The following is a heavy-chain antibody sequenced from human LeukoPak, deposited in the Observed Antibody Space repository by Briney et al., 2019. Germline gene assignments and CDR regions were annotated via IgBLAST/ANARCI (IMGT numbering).Heavy chain of an antibody. D-gene: IGHD3-22*01. Sequence: PSETLSLTCTVSGYSISSGYYWGWIRQPPGKGLEWIGCIYYSGSTNYNPSLKSRVTISVDTSKNQFSLKLSSVTAADTAVYYCARGGPLADSSGYWGYWGQGTLVTVSS. CDR3: ARGGPLADSSGYWGY. CDR2: IYYSGST. CDR1: GYSISSGYY. J-gene: IGHJ4*02. V-gene: IGHV4-38-2*02.